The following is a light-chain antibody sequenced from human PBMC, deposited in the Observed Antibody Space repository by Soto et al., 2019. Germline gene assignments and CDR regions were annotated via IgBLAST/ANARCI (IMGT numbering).Light chain of an antibody. V-gene: IGKV4-1*01. CDR1: QRVFYSATNMSY. CDR2: WAS. Sequence: VMTQSPDSLAVSLGGRATIDCKSSQRVFYSATNMSYLAWYQQKPGQRPKLLIYWASVRESGVPDRFSGSGSGTHFTLTISSLHPEDAALYFCHQYYASPWTFGPGTTVEIK. CDR3: HQYYASPWT. J-gene: IGKJ1*01.